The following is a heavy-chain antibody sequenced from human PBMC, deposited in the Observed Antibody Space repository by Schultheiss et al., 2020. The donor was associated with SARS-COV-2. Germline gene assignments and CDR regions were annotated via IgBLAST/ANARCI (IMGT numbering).Heavy chain of an antibody. J-gene: IGHJ5*02. CDR1: GGSISSYY. CDR3: ARQTTVTANWFDP. CDR2: IYYSGST. Sequence: SETLSLTCTVSGGSISSYYWSWIRQPAGKGLEYIGYIYYSGSTNYNPSLKSRVTISVDTSKNQFSLKLSSVTAADTAVYYCARQTTVTANWFDPWGQGTLVTVSS. V-gene: IGHV4-59*08. D-gene: IGHD4-11*01.